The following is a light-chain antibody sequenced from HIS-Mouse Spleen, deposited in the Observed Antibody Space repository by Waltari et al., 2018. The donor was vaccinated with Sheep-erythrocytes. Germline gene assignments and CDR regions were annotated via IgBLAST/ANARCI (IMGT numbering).Light chain of an antibody. J-gene: IGLJ2*01. V-gene: IGLV3-1*01. CDR3: QAWDSSTVV. CDR1: NLGKQS. CDR2: QDS. Sequence: SYELTQPATVFVFPGQTARTACVGDNLGKQSARWYQQKPGQSPVLVIYQDSKLPSGIPERFSGSNSGNTATLTISGTQAMDEADYYCQAWDSSTVVFGGGTKLTVL.